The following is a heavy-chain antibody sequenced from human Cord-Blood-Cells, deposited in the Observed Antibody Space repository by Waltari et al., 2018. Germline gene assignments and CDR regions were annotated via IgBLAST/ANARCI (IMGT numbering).Heavy chain of an antibody. J-gene: IGHJ5*02. V-gene: IGHV1-69*01. Sequence: VQLVQAGAEVKKPGSSVKVSCKHPGRTFSSYAISCVRQAPGQGLEWMGGIIPIFGTANYAQKYQGRVTSTADESTSTAYMELSSLRSEDTAVYYCARVGEPYYDILTGYPNWFDPWGQGTLVTVSS. D-gene: IGHD3-9*01. CDR1: GRTFSSYA. CDR2: IIPIFGTA. CDR3: ARVGEPYYDILTGYPNWFDP.